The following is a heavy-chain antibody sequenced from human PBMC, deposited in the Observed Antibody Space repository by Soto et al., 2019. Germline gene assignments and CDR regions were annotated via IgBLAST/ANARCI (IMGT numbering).Heavy chain of an antibody. CDR1: GGTYSIYT. J-gene: IGHJ5*02. D-gene: IGHD3-10*01. CDR3: ARSDGSGSYYRVPFDNWFDP. CDR2: IIPILGIA. Sequence: SVTVSCKASGGTYSIYTSSWVRQNPGQGLEWMGRIIPILGIANYAQKFQGRVTITADKSTSTVYMELSSLRSGDTAVYYCARSDGSGSYYRVPFDNWFDPWGQGTLVTVSS. V-gene: IGHV1-69*02.